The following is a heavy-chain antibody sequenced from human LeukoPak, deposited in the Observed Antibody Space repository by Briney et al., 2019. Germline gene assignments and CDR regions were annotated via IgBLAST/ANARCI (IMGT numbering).Heavy chain of an antibody. Sequence: PGGSLILSCSAPGFTFSSYEMNWGRPAPGKGVEWVSYISSSGSTIYYADSVKGRFTISRDNAKNSLYLQMNSLRAEDTAVYYCAELGITMIGGVWGKGTTVTISS. J-gene: IGHJ6*04. CDR1: GFTFSSYE. CDR2: ISSSGSTI. V-gene: IGHV3-48*03. CDR3: AELGITMIGGV. D-gene: IGHD3-10*02.